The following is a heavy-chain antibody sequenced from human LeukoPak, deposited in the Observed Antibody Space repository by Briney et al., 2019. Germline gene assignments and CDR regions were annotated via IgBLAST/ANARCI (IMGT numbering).Heavy chain of an antibody. CDR1: GFTFSDYY. J-gene: IGHJ5*02. V-gene: IGHV3-11*01. D-gene: IGHD4-17*01. CDR3: HTVTTFPGWFDP. Sequence: RGSLRLSCAASGFTFSDYYMSWIRQAPGKGLEWVSYISSSGSTIYYADSVKGRFTISRDNAKNSLYLQMNSLRAEDTAVYYCHTVTTFPGWFDPWGQGTLVTVSS. CDR2: ISSSGSTI.